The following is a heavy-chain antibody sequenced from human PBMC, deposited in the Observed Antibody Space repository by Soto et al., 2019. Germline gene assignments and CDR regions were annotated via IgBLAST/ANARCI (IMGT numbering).Heavy chain of an antibody. V-gene: IGHV1-69*13. CDR3: ASRADSSGYYPNAFDY. CDR1: GGTFSSYA. D-gene: IGHD3-22*01. J-gene: IGHJ4*02. CDR2: IIPIFGTA. Sequence: SVKVSCKASGGTFSSYAISWVRQAPGQGLEWMGGIIPIFGTANYAQKFQGRVTITADESTSTAYMELSSLRSEDTAVYYCASRADSSGYYPNAFDYWGQGTLVTVSS.